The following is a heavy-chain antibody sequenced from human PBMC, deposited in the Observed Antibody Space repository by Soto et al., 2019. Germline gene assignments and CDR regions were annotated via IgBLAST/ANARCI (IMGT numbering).Heavy chain of an antibody. J-gene: IGHJ6*02. Sequence: ASVKVSCKASGGTFSSYAISWVRQAPGQGLEWMGGIIPIFGTANYAQKFQGRVTITADESTSTAYMELSSLRSEDTAVYYCARDSAVYSNYDLGYYSYGMDVWGQGTTVTVSS. D-gene: IGHD4-4*01. V-gene: IGHV1-69*13. CDR1: GGTFSSYA. CDR3: ARDSAVYSNYDLGYYSYGMDV. CDR2: IIPIFGTA.